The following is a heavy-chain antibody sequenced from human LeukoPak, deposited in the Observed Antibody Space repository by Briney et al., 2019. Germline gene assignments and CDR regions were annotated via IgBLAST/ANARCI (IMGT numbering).Heavy chain of an antibody. V-gene: IGHV1-69*02. D-gene: IGHD6-19*01. Sequence: SVKVSCKASGDTFSSYTFSWVRQAPGQGLEWMGRIIPILDIPNYAQKFQGRVTITADRSTNTAYMELNSLTSEDTAIYYCARGSVGYSSGWYYFDYWGQGTLVTVSS. CDR3: ARGSVGYSSGWYYFDY. CDR1: GDTFSSYT. CDR2: IIPILDIP. J-gene: IGHJ4*02.